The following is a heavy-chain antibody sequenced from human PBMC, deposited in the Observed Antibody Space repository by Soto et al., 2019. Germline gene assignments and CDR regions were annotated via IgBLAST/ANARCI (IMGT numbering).Heavy chain of an antibody. V-gene: IGHV3-48*01. J-gene: IGHJ4*02. CDR2: IMPGSSHI. CDR1: GFTFSIYS. D-gene: IGHD1-26*01. CDR3: ARGPSSGSYPNN. Sequence: PGGSLRLSCAASGFTFSIYSMNWVRQAPGKGLEWVSYIMPGSSHIFYADSVKGRFTISRDNAKNSLYLQMNSLRAEDTAVYYCARGPSSGSYPNNWGQGTLVTVSS.